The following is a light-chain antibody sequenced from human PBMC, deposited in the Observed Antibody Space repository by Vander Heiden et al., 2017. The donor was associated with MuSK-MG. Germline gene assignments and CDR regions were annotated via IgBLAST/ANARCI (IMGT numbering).Light chain of an antibody. CDR1: SSDVGGYNY. V-gene: IGLV2-11*01. CDR3: CSYGGSYTFLV. CDR2: DVS. Sequence: QSALTQPRPVSGSPGQSVTISCTGTSSDVGGYNYVSWYQQHPGKAPKLMIYDVSKRPSGVPDRFSGSKSGNTASLTISGLQAEDEADYYCCSYGGSYTFLVFGGGTKLTVL. J-gene: IGLJ2*01.